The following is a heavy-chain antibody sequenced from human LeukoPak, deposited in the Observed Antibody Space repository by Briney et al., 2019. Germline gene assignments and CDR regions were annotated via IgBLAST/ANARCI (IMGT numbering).Heavy chain of an antibody. V-gene: IGHV3-53*01. Sequence: PGGSLRLSCAASGFTFSSYWMHWVRQAPGKGLEWVSVIYSGGSTYYADSVKGRFTISRDNSKNTLYLQMNSLRAEDTAVYYCARVKDSEFDSWGQGTLVTVSS. CDR3: ARVKDSEFDS. D-gene: IGHD2-15*01. J-gene: IGHJ4*02. CDR2: IYSGGST. CDR1: GFTFSSYW.